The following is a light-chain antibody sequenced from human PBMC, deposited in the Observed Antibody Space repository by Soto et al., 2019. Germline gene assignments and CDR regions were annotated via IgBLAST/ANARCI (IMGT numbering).Light chain of an antibody. CDR1: QSISSW. Sequence: DIQMTQSPSTLSASVGDRVTITCRASQSISSWLAWYQQKPGKAPKLLIYDASSLESGVPSRFSGSGSGTEFTLTISSLQPDDFATYYFQQYTSYPWTFGHGTKVETK. J-gene: IGKJ1*01. CDR2: DAS. CDR3: QQYTSYPWT. V-gene: IGKV1-5*01.